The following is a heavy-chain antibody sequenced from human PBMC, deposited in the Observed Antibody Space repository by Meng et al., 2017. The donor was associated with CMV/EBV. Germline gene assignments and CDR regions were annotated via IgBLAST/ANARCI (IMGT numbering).Heavy chain of an antibody. CDR2: IYYSGST. CDR3: ARLGKNYYGMYV. J-gene: IGHJ6*02. V-gene: IGHV4-59*01. CDR1: GGSISSYY. Sequence: SETLSLTCTVSGGSISSYYWSWIRQPPGKGLEWIGYIYYSGSTNYNPSLKSRVTISVDTSKNQFSLKLSSVTAADTAVYYCARLGKNYYGMYVWGQGTTVTVSS.